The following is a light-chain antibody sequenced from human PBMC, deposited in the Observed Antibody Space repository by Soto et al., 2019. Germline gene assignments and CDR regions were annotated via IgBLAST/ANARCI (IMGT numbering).Light chain of an antibody. Sequence: CSGSSSNIGGNSVSWYQQLPGTAPKLIIYEASNRPSGVPGRFSGSKSGNMASLTISGLQAEDEADYYCSSKTSSRTPFVFGTGTKVTVL. CDR1: SSNIGGNS. J-gene: IGLJ1*01. CDR3: SSKTSSRTPFV. V-gene: IGLV2-18*02. CDR2: EAS.